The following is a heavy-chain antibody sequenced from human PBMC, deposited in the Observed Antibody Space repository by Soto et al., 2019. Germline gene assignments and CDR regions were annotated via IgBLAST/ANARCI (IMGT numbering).Heavy chain of an antibody. Sequence: QVQLVQSGAEVKKPGASVKVSCKASGYTFTSYYMHWVRQAPGQGLEWMGIINPSGGSTSYAQKFQGRVTMTRDTSTGTVYMELSSLRSEDTAVYYCARDNSRAIVLVVAASPSIDYWGQGTLVTVSS. D-gene: IGHD2-15*01. CDR2: INPSGGST. CDR1: GYTFTSYY. J-gene: IGHJ4*02. CDR3: ARDNSRAIVLVVAASPSIDY. V-gene: IGHV1-46*01.